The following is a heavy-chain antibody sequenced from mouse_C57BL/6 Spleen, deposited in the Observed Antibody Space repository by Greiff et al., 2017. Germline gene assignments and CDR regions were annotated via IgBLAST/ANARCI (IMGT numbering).Heavy chain of an antibody. D-gene: IGHD1-1*01. CDR3: VRQTTVVGFDY. J-gene: IGHJ2*01. V-gene: IGHV10-1*01. CDR1: GFSFNTYA. Sequence: EVKVVESGGGLVQPKGSLKLSCAASGFSFNTYAMNWVRQAPGKGLEWVARIRSKSNNYATYYADSVKDRFTISRDDSESMLYLQMNNLKTEDTAMYYCVRQTTVVGFDYWGQGTTLTVSS. CDR2: IRSKSNNYAT.